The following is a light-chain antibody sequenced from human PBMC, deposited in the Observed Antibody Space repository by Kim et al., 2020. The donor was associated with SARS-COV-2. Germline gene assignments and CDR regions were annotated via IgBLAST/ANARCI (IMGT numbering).Light chain of an antibody. J-gene: IGLJ2*01. V-gene: IGLV3-1*01. CDR3: QVWDSTTAI. Sequence: VSPGKKASITCSGKRVADKDVCWYQQMPGQSPVLVIYQDTKRPSGIPERFSGSNSGNTATLTISGTQAMDDADYYCQVWDSTTAIFGGGTQLTVL. CDR2: QDT. CDR1: RVADKD.